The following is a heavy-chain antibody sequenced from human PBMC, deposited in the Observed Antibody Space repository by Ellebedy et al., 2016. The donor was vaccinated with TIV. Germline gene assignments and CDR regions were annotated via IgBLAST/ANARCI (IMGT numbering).Heavy chain of an antibody. CDR3: ARGKGELLRGWYNWFDP. D-gene: IGHD1-26*01. J-gene: IGHJ5*02. CDR1: GGSISSYY. V-gene: IGHV4-59*01. Sequence: SETLSLTCTVYGGSISSYYWSWIRQPPGKGLEWIEYIYYRGSTNYNPSLKSRVTISVDTSKNQFSLKLSSVTAADTAVYYCARGKGELLRGWYNWFDPWGQGTLVTVSS. CDR2: IYYRGST.